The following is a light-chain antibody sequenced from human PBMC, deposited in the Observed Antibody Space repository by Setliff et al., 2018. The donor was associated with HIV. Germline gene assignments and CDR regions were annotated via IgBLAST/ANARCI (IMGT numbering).Light chain of an antibody. CDR3: QSYDSRLSGYV. J-gene: IGLJ1*01. V-gene: IGLV1-40*01. CDR1: SSNIGAGYD. CDR2: GYN. Sequence: QSVLTQPPSVSGAPGQRVTISCTGSSSNIGAGYDVHWYKQLPGTAPKLLIYGYNNRPSGVPDRFSGSKSGTSASLAITGLQAEDEADYYCQSYDSRLSGYVFGTGTKVTVL.